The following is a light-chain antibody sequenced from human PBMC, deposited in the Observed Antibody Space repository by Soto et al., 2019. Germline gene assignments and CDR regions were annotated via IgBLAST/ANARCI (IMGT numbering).Light chain of an antibody. CDR2: EGS. J-gene: IGLJ1*01. CDR3: TSFTSTSSLYV. Sequence: QSALTQPASVSGSPGQSITISCTGTSSDVGSYNLVPWYQQHPGKAPKLMIYEGSKRPSGVSNRFSGSKSGNTASLTISGLQAEDEADYFCTSFTSTSSLYVFGTGTQLTVL. V-gene: IGLV2-14*02. CDR1: SSDVGSYNL.